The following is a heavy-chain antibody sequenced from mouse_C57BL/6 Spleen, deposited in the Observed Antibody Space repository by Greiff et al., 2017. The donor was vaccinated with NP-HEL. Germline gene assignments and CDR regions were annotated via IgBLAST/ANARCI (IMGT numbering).Heavy chain of an antibody. V-gene: IGHV5-17*01. Sequence: EVQVVESGGGLVKPGGSLKLSCAASGFTFSDYGMHWVRQAPEKGLEWVAYISSGSSTIYYADTVKGRFTISRDNAKNTLFLQMTSLRSEDTAMYYCARPGYGSSYDYAMDYWGQGTSVTVSS. CDR3: ARPGYGSSYDYAMDY. J-gene: IGHJ4*01. D-gene: IGHD1-1*01. CDR2: ISSGSSTI. CDR1: GFTFSDYG.